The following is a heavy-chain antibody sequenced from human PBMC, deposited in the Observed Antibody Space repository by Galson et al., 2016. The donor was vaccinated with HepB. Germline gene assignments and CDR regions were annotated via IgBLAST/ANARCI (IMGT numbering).Heavy chain of an antibody. J-gene: IGHJ4*01. Sequence: SETLSLTCTVSGGSVSNSYCFWGWVRQPPGKGLEWIGLIYYSGDTHYSPSLESRVTMSVDTSKNQFSLKLTSVTVADTSLYFCARSSASRNGYFDYWGRGALVTVSS. CDR1: GGSVSNSYCF. V-gene: IGHV4-39*01. CDR2: IYYSGDT. CDR3: ARSSASRNGYFDY. D-gene: IGHD2-8*01.